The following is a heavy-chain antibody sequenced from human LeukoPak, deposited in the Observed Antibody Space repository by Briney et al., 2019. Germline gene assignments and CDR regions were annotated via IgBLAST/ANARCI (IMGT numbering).Heavy chain of an antibody. V-gene: IGHV3-33*01. CDR2: IWYDGSIK. CDR3: SRAASSVGATCYGCDW. CDR1: GFTFSSYC. D-gene: IGHD1-26*01. J-gene: IGHJ4*02. Sequence: PGGSLRHSCAESGFTFSSYCMYSVRQAPGKGLEWVAAIWYDGSIKYYTDSVKGRFTISRDNSKNTLYLQMDSLRAEDTAVYYWSRAASSVGATCYGCDWWDQGTLVSVSS.